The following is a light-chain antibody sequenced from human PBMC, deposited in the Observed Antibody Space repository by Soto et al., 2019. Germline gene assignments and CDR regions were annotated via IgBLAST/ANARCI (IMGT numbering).Light chain of an antibody. V-gene: IGKV3-20*01. CDR3: QQYGSSQLT. Sequence: EIVLTQSPGTQSLSPGERATLSCRASQSVSSSYLAWYQQKPGQAPRLLIYGASSRATGIPDRFSGSGSGTDFTLTISRLEPEDFAVYYCQQYGSSQLTFGGGTKVEIK. J-gene: IGKJ4*01. CDR2: GAS. CDR1: QSVSSSY.